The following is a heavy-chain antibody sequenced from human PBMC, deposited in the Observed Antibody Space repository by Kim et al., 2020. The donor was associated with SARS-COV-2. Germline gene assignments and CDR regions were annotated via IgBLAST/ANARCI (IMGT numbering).Heavy chain of an antibody. Sequence: QKFQGRATITADKSTRTAYMELSSLRSEDTAVYYCARARSSPYYYYGMDVWGQGTTVTVSS. J-gene: IGHJ6*02. D-gene: IGHD3-10*01. CDR3: ARARSSPYYYYGMDV. V-gene: IGHV1-69*04.